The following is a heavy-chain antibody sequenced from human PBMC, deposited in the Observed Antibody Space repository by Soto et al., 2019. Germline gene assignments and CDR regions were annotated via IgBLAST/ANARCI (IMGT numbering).Heavy chain of an antibody. CDR2: ISYDGSNK. Sequence: QVQLVESGGGVVQPGRSLRLSCAASGFTFSSYGMHWVRQAPGKGLEWVAVISYDGSNKYYADSVKGRFTISRDNSKNTLYLQMNSLRAEDTAVYYWAKDREVITLRYFQHWGQGTLVTVSS. V-gene: IGHV3-30*18. CDR3: AKDREVITLRYFQH. D-gene: IGHD3-3*01. J-gene: IGHJ1*01. CDR1: GFTFSSYG.